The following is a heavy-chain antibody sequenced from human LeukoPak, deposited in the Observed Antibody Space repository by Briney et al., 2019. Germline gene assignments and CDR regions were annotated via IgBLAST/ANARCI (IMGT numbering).Heavy chain of an antibody. CDR3: ARWSGYALD. Sequence: SETLSLTCTVSGGSISSYYWSWIRQPPGKGLEWIGYIYYSGSTNYNPSLKGRVTMSIDTSKNQFSLKLSSVTAADTAVYYCARWSGYALDWGQGTLVTVSS. CDR2: IYYSGST. CDR1: GGSISSYY. D-gene: IGHD2-2*01. V-gene: IGHV4-59*01. J-gene: IGHJ4*02.